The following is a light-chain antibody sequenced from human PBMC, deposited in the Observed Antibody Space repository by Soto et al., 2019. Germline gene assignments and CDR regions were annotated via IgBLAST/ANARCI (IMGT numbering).Light chain of an antibody. Sequence: QSALTQPPSASGSPGQSVTISCTGTSSDVGGYNYVSWYQQHPGKAPKLMISEVSKRPSGIPDRFSGSKSGNTASLTVSGLQAEDGADYCCSSYAGSTVVFGGGTKLTVL. CDR3: SSYAGSTVV. J-gene: IGLJ2*01. CDR2: EVS. CDR1: SSDVGGYNY. V-gene: IGLV2-8*01.